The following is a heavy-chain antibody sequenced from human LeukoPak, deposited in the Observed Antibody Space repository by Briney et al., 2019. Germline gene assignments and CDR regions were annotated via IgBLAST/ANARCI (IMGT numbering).Heavy chain of an antibody. D-gene: IGHD5-24*01. V-gene: IGHV1-69*02. CDR3: ARGGDGYNYLFDY. J-gene: IGHJ4*02. Sequence: SVKVSCKASGGTFSSYTISWVRQAPGQGLEXXGRIIPILGVANYAQKFQGRVTITADKSTSTAYMELSSLRSEDTAVYYCARGGDGYNYLFDYWGQGTLVTVSS. CDR2: IIPILGVA. CDR1: GGTFSSYT.